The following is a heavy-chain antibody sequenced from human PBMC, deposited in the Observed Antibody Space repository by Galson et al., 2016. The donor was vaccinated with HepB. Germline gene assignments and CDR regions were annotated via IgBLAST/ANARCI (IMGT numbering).Heavy chain of an antibody. CDR3: ATPDEGSGRIFDY. CDR1: GFTFSRSW. J-gene: IGHJ4*02. Sequence: SLRLSCAASGFTFSRSWMTWVRQAPGKGLEWVSYIRDSTTMYHADSVKGRFTISRDDAKNSLYLQMNSLRAEDMAVYYCATPDEGSGRIFDYWGQGTLVTVSS. CDR2: IRDSTTM. D-gene: IGHD2-15*01. V-gene: IGHV3-48*01.